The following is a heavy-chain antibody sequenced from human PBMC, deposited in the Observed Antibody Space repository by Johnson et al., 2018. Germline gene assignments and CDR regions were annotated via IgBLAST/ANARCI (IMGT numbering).Heavy chain of an antibody. CDR1: GLTFRNFA. CDR2: ISGSGAGI. V-gene: IGHV3-23*04. J-gene: IGHJ6*03. CDR3: AKMKGITTPYHYCMDV. Sequence: EVQLVETGGGLLQPGGSLRLSCAASGLTFRNFAMSWVRQAPGKGLEWVSGISGSGAGIYYADSVKGRFTISRDNSKNTLYLQMNSLRAGDTAVYYCAKMKGITTPYHYCMDVWGKGTTVTVSS. D-gene: IGHD1-14*01.